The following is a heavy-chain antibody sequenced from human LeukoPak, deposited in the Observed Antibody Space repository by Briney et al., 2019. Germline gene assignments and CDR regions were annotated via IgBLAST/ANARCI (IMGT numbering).Heavy chain of an antibody. CDR1: GFTFTNHW. J-gene: IGHJ5*02. D-gene: IGHD3-3*02. V-gene: IGHV3-7*03. CDR2: IKEDGSER. CDR3: AKSGSSVFWS. Sequence: GGSLRLSCAASGFTFTNHWMSWVRQAPGKGLEWVANIKEDGSERYYVDSVKGRFTVSRDNVKNSLFLQMNSLRVDDTAVYYCAKSGSSVFWSWGQGTLVTVSS.